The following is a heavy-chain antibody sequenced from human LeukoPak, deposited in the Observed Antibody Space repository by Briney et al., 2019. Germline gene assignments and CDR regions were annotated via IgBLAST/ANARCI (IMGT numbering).Heavy chain of an antibody. J-gene: IGHJ4*02. Sequence: SETLSLTCTVSGYSISTNNYWGWIRQPPGKGLEWIGSLYHSGSTYYNPSLKSRFTISVDTSKNQFSLRMNSLTASDTAVYYCARDSSARYSSSWYVVGDFDYWGQGTPVTVSS. CDR3: ARDSSARYSSSWYVVGDFDY. CDR1: GYSISTNNY. CDR2: LYHSGST. D-gene: IGHD6-13*01. V-gene: IGHV4-38-2*02.